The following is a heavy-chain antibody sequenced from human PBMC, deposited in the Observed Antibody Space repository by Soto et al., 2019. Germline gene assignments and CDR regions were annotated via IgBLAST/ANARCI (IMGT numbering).Heavy chain of an antibody. CDR1: GGSISSYY. D-gene: IGHD3-9*01. CDR2: IYYSGST. J-gene: IGHJ4*02. CDR3: ARVSYDILTGSSRVDY. V-gene: IGHV4-59*01. Sequence: SETLSLTCTVSGGSISSYYWSWIRQPPGKGLERIGYIYYSGSTNYNPSLKSRVTISVDTSKNQFSLKLSSVTAADTAVYYCARVSYDILTGSSRVDYWGQGTLVTVSS.